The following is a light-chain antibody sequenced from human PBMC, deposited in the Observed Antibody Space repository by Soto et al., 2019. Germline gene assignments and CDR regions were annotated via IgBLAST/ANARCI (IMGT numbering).Light chain of an antibody. V-gene: IGKV1-5*03. CDR3: QQYNDCKYT. J-gene: IGKJ2*01. CDR1: QSIGSW. CDR2: KAT. Sequence: DIQMTQSPSPLSASVGDGVTITCRASQSIGSWLAWYQQKPGKAPKLRIYKATNLQSGVPSRFSGSGSGTDFSLTISSLQPVDSATYFCQQYNDCKYTFGPGTKLEI.